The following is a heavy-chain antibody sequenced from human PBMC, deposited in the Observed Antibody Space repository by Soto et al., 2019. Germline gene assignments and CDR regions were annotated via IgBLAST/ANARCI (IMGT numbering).Heavy chain of an antibody. J-gene: IGHJ6*02. D-gene: IGHD3-10*01. CDR2: ISHSGST. Sequence: WETLSLTCAVYGGSFSDYYWTWIRQPPGKGLECIGEISHSGSTNYNPSLKSRVTISIDTSKNQSSLNLRSVTAADTAVYYCARGLRASFGVRLSYSYYGGDVWGQGTAVTVSS. CDR3: ARGLRASFGVRLSYSYYGGDV. CDR1: GGSFSDYY. V-gene: IGHV4-34*01.